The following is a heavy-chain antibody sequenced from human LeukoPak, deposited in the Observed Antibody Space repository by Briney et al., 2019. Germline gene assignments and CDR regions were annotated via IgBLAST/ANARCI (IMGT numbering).Heavy chain of an antibody. V-gene: IGHV1-18*01. J-gene: IGHJ4*02. CDR1: GYIFTSYG. CDR2: ISAYNGNT. Sequence: ASVKVSCKASGYIFTSYGISWVRQAPGQGLEWMGWISAYNGNTNYAQKLQGRVTMTTDTSTNTAYMELRSLRSDDTAVYYCARGHVAVTVSGIYYFDYWGQGTLVTVSS. CDR3: ARGHVAVTVSGIYYFDY. D-gene: IGHD6-19*01.